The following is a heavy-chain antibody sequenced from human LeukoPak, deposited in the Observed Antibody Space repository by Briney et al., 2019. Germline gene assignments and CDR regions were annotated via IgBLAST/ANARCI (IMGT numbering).Heavy chain of an antibody. CDR1: GFTFSSYS. D-gene: IGHD3-9*01. Sequence: GGSLRLSCAASGFTFSSYSMNWVRQAPGKGLEWVSYIDSDTDDIHYADPVKGRFTISRDNAKNSLYLQMNSLRAEDTAVYYCARTYYDILTGYNPYFDYWGQGTLVTVSS. CDR3: ARTYYDILTGYNPYFDY. V-gene: IGHV3-21*01. J-gene: IGHJ4*02. CDR2: IDSDTDDI.